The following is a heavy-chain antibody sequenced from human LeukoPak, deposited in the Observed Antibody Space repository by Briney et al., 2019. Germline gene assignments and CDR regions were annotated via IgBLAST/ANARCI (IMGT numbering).Heavy chain of an antibody. CDR1: GFTFSNAW. CDR2: IKSKTDGGTT. J-gene: IGHJ4*02. D-gene: IGHD6-6*01. CDR3: TTELGSSSLVDY. V-gene: IGHV3-15*01. Sequence: GGSLRLSCAASGFTFSNAWMSWVRQAPGKGLEWVGRIKSKTDGGTTDYAAPVKGRFTISRDDSKNTLYLQMNSLKTEDTAVYYCTTELGSSSLVDYWGQGTLVTVSS.